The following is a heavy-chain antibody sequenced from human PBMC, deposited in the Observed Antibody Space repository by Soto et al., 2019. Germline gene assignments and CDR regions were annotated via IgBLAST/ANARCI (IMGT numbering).Heavy chain of an antibody. CDR1: GFTFNNYA. V-gene: IGHV3-23*01. J-gene: IGHJ6*03. D-gene: IGHD5-18*01. CDR3: AKGVTLAAYYFYYMDV. CDR2: ISGRSDGT. Sequence: GGSLRLSCAASGFTFNNYAMSWVRQAPGKGLEWVSTISGRSDGTYYADSVKGRFTISRDNSKNTLYLQMNSLRAEDTAVYHCAKGVTLAAYYFYYMDVWGKGTTVTVSS.